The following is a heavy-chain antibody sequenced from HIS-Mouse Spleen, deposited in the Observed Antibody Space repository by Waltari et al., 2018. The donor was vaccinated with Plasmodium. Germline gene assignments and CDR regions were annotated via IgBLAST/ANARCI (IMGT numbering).Heavy chain of an antibody. CDR1: GGSISSSY. D-gene: IGHD6-6*01. CDR2: IYYSGST. V-gene: IGHV4-59*01. CDR3: ARGGYSSSSYYFDY. J-gene: IGHJ4*02. Sequence: QVQLQESGPGLVKPSETLSLTCTVSGGSISSSYWSWIRQPPVKGLEWIAYIYYSGSTNYNPSLKSRVTISVDTSKNHFSLKLSSVTAADTAVFYCARGGYSSSSYYFDYWGQGTLVTVSS.